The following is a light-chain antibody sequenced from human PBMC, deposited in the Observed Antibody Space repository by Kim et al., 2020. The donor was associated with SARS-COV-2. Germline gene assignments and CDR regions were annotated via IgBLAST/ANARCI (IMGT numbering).Light chain of an antibody. CDR3: QAWDSNTVV. Sequence: SYELTQPPSVSVSPGQTASFTCSGDKLGDKYACWYRQKPGQSPALLIYQDSQRPSGIPERFSGSSSGNTATLTISGTQTMDEADYYCQAWDSNTVVFGGGTKLTVL. J-gene: IGLJ2*01. CDR2: QDS. CDR1: KLGDKY. V-gene: IGLV3-1*01.